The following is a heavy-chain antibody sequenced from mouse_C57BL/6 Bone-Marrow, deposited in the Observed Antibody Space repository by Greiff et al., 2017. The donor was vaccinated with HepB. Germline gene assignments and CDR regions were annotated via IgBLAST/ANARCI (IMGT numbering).Heavy chain of an antibody. Sequence: EVQLQESGPGLVKPSQSLSLTCSVTGYSITSGYYWNWIRQFPGNKLEWMGYISYDGSNNYNPSLKNRISITRDTSKNQFFLKLNSVTTEDTATYYCAYYYGSSRYFDVWGTGTTVTVSS. CDR3: AYYYGSSRYFDV. CDR2: ISYDGSN. J-gene: IGHJ1*03. V-gene: IGHV3-6*01. CDR1: GYSITSGYY. D-gene: IGHD1-1*01.